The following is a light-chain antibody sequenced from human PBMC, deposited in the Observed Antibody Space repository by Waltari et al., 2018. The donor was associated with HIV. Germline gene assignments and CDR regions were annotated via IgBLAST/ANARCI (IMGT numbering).Light chain of an antibody. CDR1: SPNIGITD. V-gene: IGLV1-47*01. CDR2: TNN. Sequence: QSVLTQPPSASGTPGPRVTIPCSGSSPNIGITDVSWYQHPPGTAPKLLIFTNNQRPSGVPARLSASKSGTSASLAISALQSDDEADYYCAAWDGSLRGGVFGGGTKLTV. J-gene: IGLJ3*02. CDR3: AAWDGSLRGGV.